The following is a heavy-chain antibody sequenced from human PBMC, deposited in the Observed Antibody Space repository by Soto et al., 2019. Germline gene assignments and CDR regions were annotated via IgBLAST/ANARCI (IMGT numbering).Heavy chain of an antibody. CDR1: GFTFTSSA. CDR2: IVVGSGNT. J-gene: IGHJ6*02. V-gene: IGHV1-58*01. CDR3: AASSLGRDGYNYYYYYGMDV. Sequence: ASVRVSCKASGFTFTSSAVQWVRQARGQRLEWIGWIVVGSGNTNYAQKFQERVTITRDMSTSTAYMELSSLRSEDTAVYYCAASSLGRDGYNYYYYYGMDVWGQGTTVTVSS. D-gene: IGHD5-12*01.